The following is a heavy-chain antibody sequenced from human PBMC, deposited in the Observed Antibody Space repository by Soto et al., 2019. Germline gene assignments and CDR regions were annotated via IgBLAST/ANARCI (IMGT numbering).Heavy chain of an antibody. CDR2: INNNGGST. V-gene: IGHV3-64*01. CDR3: ATTIAAAGGYYFNY. D-gene: IGHD6-13*01. CDR1: GFTFSSYA. Sequence: EVQLVESGGGLVQPGGSLRLSCAASGFTFSSYAMHWVRQAPGKGLEYVSTINNNGGSTYYANSVKGRFTISRDNSKNTLYLPMGRLRAEAMAVYYCATTIAAAGGYYFNYWGPGTLVNVSS. J-gene: IGHJ4*02.